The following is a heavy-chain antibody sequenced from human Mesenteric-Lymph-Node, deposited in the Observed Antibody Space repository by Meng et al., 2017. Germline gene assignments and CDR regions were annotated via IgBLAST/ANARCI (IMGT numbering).Heavy chain of an antibody. CDR1: GFTFDDYA. CDR2: ISWNSGSI. J-gene: IGHJ4*01. V-gene: IGHV3-9*01. Sequence: GGSLRLSCAPSGFTFDDYAMHSDRPAPGKGLEWVSGISWNSGSIGYADSVKGRFTISRDNSKNSLYLQMNSLRTEDTALYYCAKGMVGEVDDEIYFDDWGQGTLVTVSS. CDR3: AKGMVGEVDDEIYFDD. D-gene: IGHD2-15*01.